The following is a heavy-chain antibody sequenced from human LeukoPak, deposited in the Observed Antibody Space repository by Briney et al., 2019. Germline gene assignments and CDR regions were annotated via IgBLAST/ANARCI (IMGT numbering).Heavy chain of an antibody. Sequence: GGSLRLSCAASGFTFSSYAMSWVRQAPGKGLEWVSAISGSGGSTYYADSVKGRFTISRDNSKNTLYMQMNSLRAEDTAVYYCARQPPPRIVVVPAAFDYWGQGTLVTVSS. CDR2: ISGSGGST. V-gene: IGHV3-23*01. J-gene: IGHJ4*02. CDR3: ARQPPPRIVVVPAAFDY. CDR1: GFTFSSYA. D-gene: IGHD2-2*01.